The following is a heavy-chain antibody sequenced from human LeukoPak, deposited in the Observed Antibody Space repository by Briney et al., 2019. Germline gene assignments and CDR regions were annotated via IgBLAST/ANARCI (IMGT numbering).Heavy chain of an antibody. V-gene: IGHV3-30*18. CDR3: AKVLISYYYDSSGYPIPDAFDI. CDR1: GFTFRNYW. CDR2: ISYDGSNK. J-gene: IGHJ3*02. D-gene: IGHD3-22*01. Sequence: GGSLRLSCAASGFTFRNYWMSWVRQAPGKGLEWVAVISYDGSNKYYADSVKGRFTISRDNSKNTLYLQMNSLRAEDTAVYYCAKVLISYYYDSSGYPIPDAFDIWGQGTMVTVSS.